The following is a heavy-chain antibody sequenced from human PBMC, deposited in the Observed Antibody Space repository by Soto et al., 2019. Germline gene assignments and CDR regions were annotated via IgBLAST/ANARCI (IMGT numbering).Heavy chain of an antibody. V-gene: IGHV3-30*18. CDR1: GFTFHIYG. J-gene: IGHJ4*02. CDR3: AKDQASGQGSFDS. Sequence: VKLVESGGGVVQPGGSLRLSCAASGFTFHIYGMHWVRQAPDKGLEWVARISADGGNQYYADSVKGRVTISRDKSKNTLFLQMNSLRADDTAVYYCAKDQASGQGSFDSWGQGTLVTVSS. CDR2: ISADGGNQ.